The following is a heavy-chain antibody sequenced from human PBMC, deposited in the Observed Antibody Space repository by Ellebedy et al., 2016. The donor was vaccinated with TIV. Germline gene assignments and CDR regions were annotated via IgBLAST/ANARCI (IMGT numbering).Heavy chain of an antibody. Sequence: GESLKISXAASGFTFSDYYMSWVRQAPGKGLEWVSSISSSSSYIYYADSVKGRFTISRDNAKNSLYLQMNSLSDEDTAVYYCARDHLKDTYNYEPYWGQGTLVTVSS. CDR3: ARDHLKDTYNYEPY. D-gene: IGHD3-22*01. CDR2: ISSSSSYI. CDR1: GFTFSDYY. J-gene: IGHJ4*02. V-gene: IGHV3-21*01.